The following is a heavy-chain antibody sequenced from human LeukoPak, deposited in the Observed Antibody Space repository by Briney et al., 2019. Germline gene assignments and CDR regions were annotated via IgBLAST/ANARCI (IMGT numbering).Heavy chain of an antibody. CDR3: ARDQDPGIAVAGTRGAFDN. J-gene: IGHJ3*02. CDR2: IYYSGST. D-gene: IGHD6-19*01. Sequence: SETLSLTCTVSGGSISSYYWSWIRQPPGKGLEWIGYIYYSGSTNYNPSLKSRVTISVDTSKNQFSLKLSSVTAADTAVYYCARDQDPGIAVAGTRGAFDNWGQGTMVTVSS. V-gene: IGHV4-59*01. CDR1: GGSISSYY.